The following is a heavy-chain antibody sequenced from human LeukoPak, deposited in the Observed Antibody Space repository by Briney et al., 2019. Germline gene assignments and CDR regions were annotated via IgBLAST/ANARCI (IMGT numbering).Heavy chain of an antibody. CDR2: ISSRSSYI. J-gene: IGHJ3*02. V-gene: IGHV3-21*01. CDR3: ARERTDYYDSSGYLDAFDI. CDR1: GFTFSSYS. D-gene: IGHD3-22*01. Sequence: SGGSLRLSCAASGFTFSSYSMNWVRQAPGKGLEWVSSISSRSSYIYYADSMKGRFTISRDNAKNSLYLQMDSLRAEDTAVYYCARERTDYYDSSGYLDAFDIWGQGTMVTVSS.